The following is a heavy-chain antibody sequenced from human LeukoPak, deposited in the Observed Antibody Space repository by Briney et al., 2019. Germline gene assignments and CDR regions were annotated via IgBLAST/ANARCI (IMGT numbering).Heavy chain of an antibody. CDR3: ARQGPGYCGSTSCYGVDY. Sequence: ASVKVSCKASEYTFTDYGVNWVRQAPGQGLEWMGWINTNTGIPTYAQGFTGRFVFSLDTSVSTAYLQISSLKAEDTAVYYCARQGPGYCGSTSCYGVDYWGQGSLVTVSS. D-gene: IGHD2-2*01. J-gene: IGHJ4*02. CDR1: EYTFTDYG. CDR2: INTNTGIP. V-gene: IGHV7-4-1*02.